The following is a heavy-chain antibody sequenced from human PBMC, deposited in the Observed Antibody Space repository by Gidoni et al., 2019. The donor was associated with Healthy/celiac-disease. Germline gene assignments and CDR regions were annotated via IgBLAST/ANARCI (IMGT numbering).Heavy chain of an antibody. J-gene: IGHJ4*02. CDR2: ISYDGSNK. Sequence: QVQLAAPGGGAVQPVRSLLPSSAPSGSTFSSHAMHWVRQAPGKGLGWVAVISYDGSNKYYADSVKGRFTISRDNSKNALYLQMNSLRAEDTAVYYCAREGGSGPGDYWGQGTLVTVSS. V-gene: IGHV3-30-3*01. D-gene: IGHD2-15*01. CDR1: GSTFSSHA. CDR3: AREGGSGPGDY.